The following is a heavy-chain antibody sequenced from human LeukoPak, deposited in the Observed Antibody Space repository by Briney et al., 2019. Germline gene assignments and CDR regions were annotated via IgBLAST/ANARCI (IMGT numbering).Heavy chain of an antibody. CDR2: INPNSGGT. Sequence: GASVKVSCKASGYTFTRYYVHWVRQAPGQGLEWMGWINPNSGGTNYAQKFQGRVTMTRDTSISTAYMELSRLRSDDTAVYYCARVAPVITGDYYYYGMDVWGQGTTVTVSS. J-gene: IGHJ6*02. CDR3: ARVAPVITGDYYYYGMDV. V-gene: IGHV1-2*02. CDR1: GYTFTRYY. D-gene: IGHD3-22*01.